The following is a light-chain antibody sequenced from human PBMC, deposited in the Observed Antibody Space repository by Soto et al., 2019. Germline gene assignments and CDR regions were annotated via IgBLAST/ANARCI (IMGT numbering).Light chain of an antibody. Sequence: VLTQAPSASGTPGQRVTIPCSGSSFNIGSNYVYWYQQLPGTAPKLVIFRNDQRPSGIPDRISGSKSGTSASLAISGLRSEDEADYYCSAWDDSLSGYVFGTGTKVTVL. CDR3: SAWDDSLSGYV. CDR1: SFNIGSNY. V-gene: IGLV1-47*01. CDR2: RND. J-gene: IGLJ1*01.